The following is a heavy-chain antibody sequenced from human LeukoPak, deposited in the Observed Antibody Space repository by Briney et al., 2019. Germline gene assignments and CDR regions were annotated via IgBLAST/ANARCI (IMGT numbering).Heavy chain of an antibody. J-gene: IGHJ5*01. V-gene: IGHV4-61*02. CDR3: ARDLGSTYGWFDF. CDR2: IYTSGST. CDR1: GGSISSGSYY. D-gene: IGHD4-11*01. Sequence: SETLSLTCTVSGGSISSGSYYWSWIRQPAGKGLEWIGRIYTSGSTNYNPSLKSRVTISVDTSKNQLSLKLTSVTAADTAVYYCARDLGSTYGWFDFWGQGTLVTVSS.